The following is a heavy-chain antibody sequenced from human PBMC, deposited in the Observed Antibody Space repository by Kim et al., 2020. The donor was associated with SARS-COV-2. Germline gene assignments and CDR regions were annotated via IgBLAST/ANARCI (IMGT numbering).Heavy chain of an antibody. CDR2: IIPIFGTA. J-gene: IGHJ6*02. Sequence: SVKVSCKASGGTFSSYAISWVRQAPGQGLEWMGGIIPIFGTANYAQKFQGRVTITADESTSTAYMELSSLRSEDTAVYYCARDSYSSGWPVDYYYYGMDVWGQGTTVTVSS. CDR3: ARDSYSSGWPVDYYYYGMDV. V-gene: IGHV1-69*13. CDR1: GGTFSSYA. D-gene: IGHD6-19*01.